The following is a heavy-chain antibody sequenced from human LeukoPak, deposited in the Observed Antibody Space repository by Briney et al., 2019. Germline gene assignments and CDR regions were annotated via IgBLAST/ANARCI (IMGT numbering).Heavy chain of an antibody. D-gene: IGHD6-25*01. CDR3: ARARYSSAPFDY. V-gene: IGHV4-59*01. CDR2: IYYSGST. Sequence: SETLSLTCIVSGGSISSYYWSWIRQPPGKGLEWIGYIYYSGSTNYNPSLKSRVTISVVTSKNQFSLKLSSVTAADTAVYYSARARYSSAPFDYWGQGTLITVSS. CDR1: GGSISSYY. J-gene: IGHJ4*02.